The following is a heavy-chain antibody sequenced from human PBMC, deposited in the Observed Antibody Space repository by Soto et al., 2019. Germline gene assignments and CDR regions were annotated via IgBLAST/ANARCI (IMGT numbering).Heavy chain of an antibody. D-gene: IGHD2-2*01. CDR1: GGSISSGDYY. CDR2: IYYSGST. J-gene: IGHJ4*02. Sequence: SETLSLTCTVSGGSISSGDYYWSWIRQPPGKGLEWIGYIYYSGSTYYNPSLKSRVTISVDTSKNQFSLKLSSVTAADTAVYYCARARWDIVVVPAFDYWGQGTLVTVSS. CDR3: ARARWDIVVVPAFDY. V-gene: IGHV4-30-4*01.